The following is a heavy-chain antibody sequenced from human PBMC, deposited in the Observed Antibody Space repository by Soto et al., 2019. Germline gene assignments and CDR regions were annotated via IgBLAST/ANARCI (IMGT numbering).Heavy chain of an antibody. V-gene: IGHV1-3*01. D-gene: IGHD1-1*01. CDR1: GSTFSTSA. CDR2: INAGNGHT. J-gene: IGHJ5*02. Sequence: QVPLVQCGAEVKKPGASVKVSCRASGSTFSTSAIHWVRQAHGQRLEWMGWINAGNGHTKYSQISQGRITITRNTCARTAYLELNPPSPQDAAILCCGRRTSAYINDFDPWGQGTLV. CDR3: GRRTSAYINDFDP.